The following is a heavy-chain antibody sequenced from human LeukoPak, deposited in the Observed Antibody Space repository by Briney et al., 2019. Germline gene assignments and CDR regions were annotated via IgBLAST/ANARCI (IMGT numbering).Heavy chain of an antibody. CDR1: GFTFSRFG. J-gene: IGHJ4*02. D-gene: IGHD6-13*01. V-gene: IGHV3-33*01. Sequence: TGGSLRLSCATSGFTFSRFGMHWVRQAPGKGLEWVAVIWFDGSNKLYGDSVKGRFTISRDDSKNTVYLQMNSLRVEDTAVYYCARDWYTRYLDYWGQGTLVTVS. CDR3: ARDWYTRYLDY. CDR2: IWFDGSNK.